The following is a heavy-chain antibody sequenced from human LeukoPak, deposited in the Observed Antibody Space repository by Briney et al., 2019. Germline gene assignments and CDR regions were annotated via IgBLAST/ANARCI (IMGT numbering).Heavy chain of an antibody. CDR1: GFIFSNYH. CDR3: AKDKGRYYYYYMDV. CDR2: ISFSSRSSI. Sequence: GGSLRLSCAASGFIFSNYHMDWVRQAPGKGLEWVSSISFSSRSSIYYADSVKGRFTISRDNAKNSLYLQMNSLRAEDMALYYCAKDKGRYYYYYMDVWGKGTTVTVSS. V-gene: IGHV3-21*04. J-gene: IGHJ6*03.